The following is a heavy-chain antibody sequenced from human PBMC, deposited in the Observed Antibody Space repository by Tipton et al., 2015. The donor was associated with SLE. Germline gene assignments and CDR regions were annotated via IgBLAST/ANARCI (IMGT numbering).Heavy chain of an antibody. J-gene: IGHJ2*01. CDR3: ARGGLEYYYDSSGYPPWNFDL. CDR2: IGTAGDT. D-gene: IGHD3-22*01. CDR1: GFTFSSYD. V-gene: IGHV3-13*01. Sequence: LSLTCAASGFTFSSYDMHWVRQATGKGLEWVSAIGTAGDTYYPGSVKGRFTISRENAKNSLYLQMNSLRAGDTAVYYCARGGLEYYYDSSGYPPWNFDLWGRGPLVTVSS.